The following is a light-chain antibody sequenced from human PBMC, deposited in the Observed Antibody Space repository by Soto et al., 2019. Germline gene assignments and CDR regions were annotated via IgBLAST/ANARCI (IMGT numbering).Light chain of an antibody. CDR3: EAWDETLDGLYV. V-gene: IGLV1-44*01. J-gene: IGLJ1*01. CDR2: ETD. Sequence: QSVLTQPPSVSGTPGRRVTISCSGSSSNVAINPVNWYQHLPGAAPRLLIYETDRRSSGVPDRFSASKSGTSASLAISGLTSEDEADYYCEAWDETLDGLYVFGTGTKVTAL. CDR1: SSNVAINP.